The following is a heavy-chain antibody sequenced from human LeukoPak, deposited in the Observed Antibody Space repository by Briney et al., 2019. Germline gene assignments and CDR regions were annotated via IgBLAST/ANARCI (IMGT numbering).Heavy chain of an antibody. Sequence: GASVKVSCTASGYTFTSYGISWVRQAPGQGLEWMGWISPYNGNTNYAQKLQGRVTMTTDTSTSTAYMQLRSLRSDDTAVYYCAREMATIVNQFDYWGQGTLVTVSS. J-gene: IGHJ4*02. CDR1: GYTFTSYG. V-gene: IGHV1-18*01. D-gene: IGHD5-24*01. CDR2: ISPYNGNT. CDR3: AREMATIVNQFDY.